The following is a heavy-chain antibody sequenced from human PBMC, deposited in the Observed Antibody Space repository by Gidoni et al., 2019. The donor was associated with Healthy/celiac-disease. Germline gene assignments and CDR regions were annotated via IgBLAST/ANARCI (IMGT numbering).Heavy chain of an antibody. CDR3: ARETYYYDSSGYYPDAFDI. CDR1: GGTFSRYT. V-gene: IGHV1-69*08. Sequence: QVQLVQSGAEVKKPGSSVKFSCKASGGTFSRYTIRWVRQAPGQGLEWMGRIIPILGIANYAQKFQGRVTITADKSTSTAYMELSSLRSEDTAVYYCARETYYYDSSGYYPDAFDIWGQGTMVTVSS. D-gene: IGHD3-22*01. CDR2: IIPILGIA. J-gene: IGHJ3*02.